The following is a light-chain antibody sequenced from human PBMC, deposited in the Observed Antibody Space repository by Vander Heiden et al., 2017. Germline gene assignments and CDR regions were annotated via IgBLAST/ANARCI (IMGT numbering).Light chain of an antibody. CDR1: NLGDKY. J-gene: IGLJ2*01. Sequence: SYELTQPPSVSVSPGQTARITCSGGNLGDKYASWYQQKPGQSPVMVIYQDYKRPAGIPDRFSASNSGNTATLTISGTQAVDEAAYFCQAWDKNTVVFGGGTKVTVL. V-gene: IGLV3-1*01. CDR2: QDY. CDR3: QAWDKNTVV.